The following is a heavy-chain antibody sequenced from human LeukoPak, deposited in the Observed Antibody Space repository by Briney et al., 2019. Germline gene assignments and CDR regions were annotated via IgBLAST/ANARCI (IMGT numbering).Heavy chain of an antibody. D-gene: IGHD3-3*01. Sequence: PGGSLRLSCAASGFTFSSYAMHWVRQAPGKGLEWVAVISYDGSNKYYADSVKGRFTISRDNSKNTLYLQMNSLRAEDTAVYYCARNFWSGHTLDYWGQGTLVTVSS. J-gene: IGHJ4*02. CDR1: GFTFSSYA. CDR2: ISYDGSNK. CDR3: ARNFWSGHTLDY. V-gene: IGHV3-30-3*01.